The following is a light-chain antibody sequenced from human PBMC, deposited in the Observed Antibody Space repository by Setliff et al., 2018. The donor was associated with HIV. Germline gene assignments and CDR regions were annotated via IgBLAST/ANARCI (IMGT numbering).Light chain of an antibody. V-gene: IGLV2-14*03. Sequence: QSALTQPASVSGSPGQSITISCTGTSSDVGGYNYVSWYQQHPGKAPKLMIYDVSNRPSGVSNRFSGSKSGNTASLAISGLQAEDDADYYCSSYTSSTTLPYVFGTGTKVTVL. CDR1: SSDVGGYNY. CDR2: DVS. CDR3: SSYTSSTTLPYV. J-gene: IGLJ1*01.